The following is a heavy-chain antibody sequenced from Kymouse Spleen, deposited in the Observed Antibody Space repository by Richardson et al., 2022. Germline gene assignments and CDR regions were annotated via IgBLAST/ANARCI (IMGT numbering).Heavy chain of an antibody. J-gene: IGHJ6*02. CDR2: ISWNSGSI. CDR3: AKVGSSGSSGGMDV. CDR1: GFTFDDYA. D-gene: IGHD3-10*01. Sequence: EVQLVESGGGLVQPGRSLRLSCAASGFTFDDYAMHWVRQAPGKGLEWVSGISWNSGSIGYADSVKGRFTISRDNAKNSLYLQMNSLRAEDTALYYCAKVGSSGSSGGMDVWGQGTTVTVSS. V-gene: IGHV3-9*01.